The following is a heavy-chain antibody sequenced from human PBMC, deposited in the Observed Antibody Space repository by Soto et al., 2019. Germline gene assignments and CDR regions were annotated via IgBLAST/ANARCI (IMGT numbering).Heavy chain of an antibody. Sequence: QVQLVESGGGVVQPGRSLRLSCAASGFTFSSYGMHWVRQAPGKGLEWVAVIWYDGSNKYYADSVKGRFTISRDNSKNTLYLQMNSLRAEDTAVYYCARDGGIAAQDYWGQGTLVIVSS. V-gene: IGHV3-33*01. J-gene: IGHJ4*02. D-gene: IGHD6-6*01. CDR3: ARDGGIAAQDY. CDR1: GFTFSSYG. CDR2: IWYDGSNK.